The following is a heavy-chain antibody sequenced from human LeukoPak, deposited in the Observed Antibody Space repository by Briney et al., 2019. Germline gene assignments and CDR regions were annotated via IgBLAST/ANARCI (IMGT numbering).Heavy chain of an antibody. CDR1: GGSISSSSYY. CDR2: IYYSGST. J-gene: IGHJ3*02. Sequence: SETLSLTCTVSGGSISSSSYYWGWIRQPPGKGLEWIGSIYYSGSTYYNPSLKSRVTISVDTFKNQFSLKLSSVTAADTAVYYCARQFPYYDILTGYYHALDAFDIWGQGTMVTVSS. D-gene: IGHD3-9*01. CDR3: ARQFPYYDILTGYYHALDAFDI. V-gene: IGHV4-39*01.